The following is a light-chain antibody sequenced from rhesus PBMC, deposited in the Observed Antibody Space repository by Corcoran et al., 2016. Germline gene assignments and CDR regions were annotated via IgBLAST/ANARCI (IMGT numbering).Light chain of an antibody. CDR2: AAS. CDR3: RHHASSPLT. Sequence: DIQMTQSPSSLSASVGDRVHITCQASQGISNVLAWYPQRPGKSPKFLRYAASSLQSGVPSRCSGCGSGTEFTLTISRLQPEDFATYYCRHHASSPLTCGGGTRVELK. V-gene: IGKV1S4*01. J-gene: IGKJ4*01. CDR1: QGISNV.